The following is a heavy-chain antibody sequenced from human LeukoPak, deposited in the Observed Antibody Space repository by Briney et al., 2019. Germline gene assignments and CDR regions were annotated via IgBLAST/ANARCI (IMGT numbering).Heavy chain of an antibody. CDR3: ARSTNWFDP. Sequence: SETLSLTCTVSGGSISGYYWSWIRQPPGKGLEWIGYIHYSGSTHYNPSLKSRVTISVDTSKNQVSLKLRSVTAADTAVYYCARSTNWFDPWGQGTLVTVSS. CDR2: IHYSGST. CDR1: GGSISGYY. V-gene: IGHV4-59*01. J-gene: IGHJ5*02.